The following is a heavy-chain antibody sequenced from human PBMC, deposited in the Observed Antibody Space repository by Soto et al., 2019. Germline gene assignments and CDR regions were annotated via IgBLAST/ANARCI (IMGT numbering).Heavy chain of an antibody. D-gene: IGHD4-17*01. Sequence: ASVKVSCKASGYTFTSYGISWVRQAPGQGLEGMGWISAYNGNTNYAQKLQGRVTMTTDTSTSTAYMELRSLRSDDTAVYYCAGDAYGFTYYYYHGMDVWGQGTTVTVSS. CDR1: GYTFTSYG. CDR3: AGDAYGFTYYYYHGMDV. CDR2: ISAYNGNT. V-gene: IGHV1-18*04. J-gene: IGHJ6*02.